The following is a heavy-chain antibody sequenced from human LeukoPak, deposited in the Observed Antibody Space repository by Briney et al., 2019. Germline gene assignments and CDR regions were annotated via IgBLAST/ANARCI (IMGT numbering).Heavy chain of an antibody. D-gene: IGHD3-22*01. CDR3: ARYVVDSSGSSFDY. Sequence: SETLSLTCAVSGGSISSDTYSWSWIRQPPGKGLEWIGYIYYSGSTNYNPSLKSRVTISVDTSKNQFSLKLSSVTAADTAVYYCARYVVDSSGSSFDYWGQGTLVTVSS. CDR1: GGSISSDTYS. V-gene: IGHV4-61*01. CDR2: IYYSGST. J-gene: IGHJ4*02.